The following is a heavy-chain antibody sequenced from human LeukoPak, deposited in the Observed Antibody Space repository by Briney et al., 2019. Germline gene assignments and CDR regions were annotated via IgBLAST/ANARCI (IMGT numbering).Heavy chain of an antibody. J-gene: IGHJ6*03. CDR2: IIPIFGTA. D-gene: IGHD6-13*01. CDR3: ASIAAAGTGYYYYYMDV. Sequence: SVKVSCKASGGTFSSYAISWVRQAPGQGLEWMGGIIPIFGTANYAQKFQGRVTITTDESTGTAYMELSSLRSEDTAVYYCASIAAAGTGYYYYYMDVWGKGTTVTVSS. V-gene: IGHV1-69*05. CDR1: GGTFSSYA.